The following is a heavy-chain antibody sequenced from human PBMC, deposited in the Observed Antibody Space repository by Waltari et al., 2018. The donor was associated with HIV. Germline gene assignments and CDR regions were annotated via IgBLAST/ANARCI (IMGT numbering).Heavy chain of an antibody. CDR2: IYPGDSET. J-gene: IGHJ6*02. CDR1: GYSFTSYW. Sequence: EIQLVQSGAEVKETRESLKISCKGSGYSFTSYWIGWVRQMPGKGLEWIGIIYPGDSETRHSPSFQGHVTISADKSINTAYLQWGRLKASDTAMYDCARYRYSGCYSPKNYEMDFWGHGTTVTVSS. CDR3: ARYRYSGCYSPKNYEMDF. D-gene: IGHD1-26*01. V-gene: IGHV5-51*03.